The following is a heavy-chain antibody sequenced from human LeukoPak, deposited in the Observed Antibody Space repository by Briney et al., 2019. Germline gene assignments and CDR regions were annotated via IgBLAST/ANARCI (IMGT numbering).Heavy chain of an antibody. CDR1: GYTLTELS. J-gene: IGHJ4*02. CDR2: FDPEDGET. D-gene: IGHD1-26*01. V-gene: IGHV1-24*01. CDR3: ARLPHKYSGSPLDFDY. Sequence: GASVKVSCKVSGYTLTELSMHWVRQAPGKGLEWMGGFDPEDGETIYAQKFQGRVTMTRDTSISTAYMELSRLRSDDTAVYYCARLPHKYSGSPLDFDYWGQGTLVTVSS.